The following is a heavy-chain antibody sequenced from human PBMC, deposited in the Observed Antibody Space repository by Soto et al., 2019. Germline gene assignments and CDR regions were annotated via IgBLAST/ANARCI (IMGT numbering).Heavy chain of an antibody. CDR2: ISYDGSDK. Sequence: QVQLVESGGGVVQPGRSLSLSCAASGFSFNRYGMHWVRQAPGKGLDWVAVISYDGSDKYYADSVKGRFTISRDNSKNTLYLHMDSLKSEDTAVYYCSKDQRWRVTTITSPYFDYWGRGSLVTVSS. V-gene: IGHV3-30*18. J-gene: IGHJ4*02. CDR3: SKDQRWRVTTITSPYFDY. D-gene: IGHD5-12*01. CDR1: GFSFNRYG.